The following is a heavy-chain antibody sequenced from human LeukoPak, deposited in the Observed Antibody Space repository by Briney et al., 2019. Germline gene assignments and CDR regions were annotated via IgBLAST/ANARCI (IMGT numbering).Heavy chain of an antibody. D-gene: IGHD3-22*01. CDR1: GGTFISYA. CDR2: IIPILGIA. J-gene: IGHJ4*02. CDR3: ARGGDYYDSSGSDY. V-gene: IGHV1-69*04. Sequence: SVKVSCKASGGTFISYAISWVRQAPGQGLEWMGRIIPILGIANYAQKFQGIVTITADKSTSTAYMELSSLRSEDTAVYYCARGGDYYDSSGSDYWGQGTLVTVSS.